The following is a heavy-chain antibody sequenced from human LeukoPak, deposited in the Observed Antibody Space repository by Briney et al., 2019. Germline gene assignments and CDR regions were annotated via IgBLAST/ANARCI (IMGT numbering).Heavy chain of an antibody. CDR1: GFTFSSYA. CDR2: IRVSGST. CDR3: ARGSGSYRSPAFDY. J-gene: IGHJ4*02. D-gene: IGHD1-26*01. Sequence: GGSLRLSCTTSGFTFSSYALSWVRQAPGKGLEWVSGIRVSGSTYYPDSVKGRFTISRDNAKNSLYLQMNSLRAEDTAVYYCARGSGSYRSPAFDYWGQGTLVTVSS. V-gene: IGHV3-21*01.